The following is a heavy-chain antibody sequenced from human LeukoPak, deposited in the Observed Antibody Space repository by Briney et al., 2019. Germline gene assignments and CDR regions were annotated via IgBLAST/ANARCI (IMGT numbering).Heavy chain of an antibody. D-gene: IGHD1-26*01. CDR1: GYTFIDYY. CDR2: ISPNSGGT. J-gene: IGHJ4*02. CDR3: ARGGGRYSVDY. Sequence: ASVKVSCKASGYTFIDYYMHWVRQAPGQGLEWIGWISPNSGGTKYVQKFQGRVTMTRDASITTVYMELSGLSFDDTAVYYCARGGGRYSVDYWGQGTLVIVSS. V-gene: IGHV1-2*02.